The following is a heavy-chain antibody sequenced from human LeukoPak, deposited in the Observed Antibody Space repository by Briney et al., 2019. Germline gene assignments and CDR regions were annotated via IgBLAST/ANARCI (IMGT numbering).Heavy chain of an antibody. V-gene: IGHV3-30*02. CDR1: GFTFSSYG. CDR2: IRYDGSNK. D-gene: IGHD2-2*03. Sequence: GGSLRLSCAASGFTFSSYGMHWVRQAPGKGLEWVAFIRYDGSNKYYADSVKGRFTISRDNSKNTLYLQMNSLRAEDTAVYYCAGLDIVVVPAAEGAFDIWGQGTMVTVSS. J-gene: IGHJ3*02. CDR3: AGLDIVVVPAAEGAFDI.